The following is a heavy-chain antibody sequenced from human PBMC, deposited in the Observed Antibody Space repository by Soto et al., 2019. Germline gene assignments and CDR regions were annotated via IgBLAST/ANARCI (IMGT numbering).Heavy chain of an antibody. CDR2: IHPGGQTI. CDR3: ARRGSR. J-gene: IGHJ3*01. Sequence: EVQLVESGGGLVQPGGSLSLSCAASGFTFSSSEMYWVRQAPGKGLEWVSYIHPGGQTIFYAESVKGRFTISRDNAKHSVYLQMNSLRAEDTAVYYCARRGSRWGRGTKVTVSS. V-gene: IGHV3-48*03. CDR1: GFTFSSSE. D-gene: IGHD2-15*01.